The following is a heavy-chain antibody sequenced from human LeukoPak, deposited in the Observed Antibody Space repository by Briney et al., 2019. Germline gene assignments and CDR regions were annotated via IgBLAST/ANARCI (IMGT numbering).Heavy chain of an antibody. V-gene: IGHV3-11*06. CDR1: GFTFSSYW. CDR3: ARDPMSILRGIT. J-gene: IGHJ5*02. CDR2: ISSSSSYT. Sequence: PGGSLRLSCAASGFTFSSYWMSWIRQAPGKGLEWVSYISSSSSYTNYADSVKGRFTISRDNAKNSLYLKMNSLRAEDTAIYYCARDPMSILRGITWGQGTLVTVSS. D-gene: IGHD3-10*01.